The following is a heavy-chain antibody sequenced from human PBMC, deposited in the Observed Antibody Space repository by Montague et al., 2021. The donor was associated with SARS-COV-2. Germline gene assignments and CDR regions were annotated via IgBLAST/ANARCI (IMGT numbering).Heavy chain of an antibody. CDR2: ILHSGST. D-gene: IGHD3-10*01. CDR3: ARAASPRGAFDV. J-gene: IGHJ3*01. V-gene: IGHV4-30-2*06. Sequence: TLSLTCAVSGGSIYSGGYSWSWIRQSPGKGLEWIGYILHSGSTYYNPSLWSRVTVPVDRSKSQFSLNLTSMTAADTAVYFCARAASPRGAFDVWGQGTVVTVSS. CDR1: GGSIYSGGYS.